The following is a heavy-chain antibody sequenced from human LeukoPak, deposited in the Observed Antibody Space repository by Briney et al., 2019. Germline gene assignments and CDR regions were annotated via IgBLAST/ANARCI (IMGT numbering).Heavy chain of an antibody. CDR2: ITLSSTAI. J-gene: IGHJ5*02. CDR1: GFTFSTYN. CDR3: ARDRTNGVFDAFDP. V-gene: IGHV3-48*04. D-gene: IGHD2-8*01. Sequence: GGSLRLSCAASGFTFSTYNMNWVRQAPGKGLEWVAYITLSSTAIYYADSVRGRFTISRDNAKNSLYLQMNSLRAEDTAVYYCARDRTNGVFDAFDPWGQGALVTVSS.